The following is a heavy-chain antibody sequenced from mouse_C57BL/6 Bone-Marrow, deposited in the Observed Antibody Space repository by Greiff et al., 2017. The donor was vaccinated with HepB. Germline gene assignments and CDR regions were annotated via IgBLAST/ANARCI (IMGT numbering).Heavy chain of an antibody. J-gene: IGHJ4*01. CDR1: GYTFTSYT. V-gene: IGHV1-4*01. CDR2: INPSSGYT. Sequence: QVQLQQSGAELARPGASVKMSCKASGYTFTSYTMHWVKQRPGQGLEWIGYINPSSGYTKYNQKFKDKATLTADKSSSTAYMQLSSLTSEDSAVYYCARDYYGISPIVTTVNRDAMDYWGQGTSVTVSS. D-gene: IGHD1-1*01. CDR3: ARDYYGISPIVTTVNRDAMDY.